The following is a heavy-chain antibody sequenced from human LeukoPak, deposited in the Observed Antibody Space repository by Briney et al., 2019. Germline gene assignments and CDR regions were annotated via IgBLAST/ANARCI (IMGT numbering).Heavy chain of an antibody. J-gene: IGHJ4*02. CDR2: IYYSGST. Sequence: SETLSLTCTVSGGSISYYYWSWIRQPPGKGLEWIGYIYYSGSTNYNPSLKSRVTISVDTSKNQFSLKLSSVTAADTAVYYCARGGYSGYEVRFDYWGQGTLVTVSS. V-gene: IGHV4-59*12. CDR1: GGSISYYY. CDR3: ARGGYSGYEVRFDY. D-gene: IGHD5-12*01.